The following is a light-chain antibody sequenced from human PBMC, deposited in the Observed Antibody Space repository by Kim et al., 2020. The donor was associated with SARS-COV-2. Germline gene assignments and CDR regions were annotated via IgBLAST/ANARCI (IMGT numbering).Light chain of an antibody. V-gene: IGLV2-14*01. CDR1: SSDVGAYNY. CDR3: CSYARSSSYV. J-gene: IGLJ1*01. CDR2: DVS. Sequence: QSVVTQPASVSGSPGQSITISCTGTSSDVGAYNYVSWYQLLPGKAPELMIFDVSERPSGISNRFSGSKSGNTASLTISGLQAEDEADYYCCSYARSSSYVFGTGTKVTVL.